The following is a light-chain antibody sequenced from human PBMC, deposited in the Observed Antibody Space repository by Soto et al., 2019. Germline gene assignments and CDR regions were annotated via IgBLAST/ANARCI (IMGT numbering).Light chain of an antibody. CDR1: KIGGKS. J-gene: IGLJ1*01. CDR3: HVWDSSSDHYV. V-gene: IGLV3-21*02. CDR2: DDS. Sequence: SYELTQPPSVSVAPGQTARITCGGNKIGGKSVHWYQQKPGQAPVLVVYDDSDRPSGIPDRFSGSNSGDTATLTIRRVEAGDEADYYCHVWDSSSDHYVFGTGTKVTVL.